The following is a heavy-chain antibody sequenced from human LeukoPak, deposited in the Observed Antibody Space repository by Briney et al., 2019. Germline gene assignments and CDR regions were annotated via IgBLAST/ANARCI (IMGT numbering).Heavy chain of an antibody. J-gene: IGHJ4*02. V-gene: IGHV1-18*01. CDR2: TSTHNGNK. D-gene: IGHD3-10*01. Sequence: ASVNVSCKASGYTFTNYGFSWVRQAPGQGLEWMGWTSTHNGNKMYAQSLQGRVTVTTDTSTSTTYMELTSLRSDDTAVYYCARDLRRGSYYDGHYLDFWGQGTLVTVSS. CDR3: ARDLRRGSYYDGHYLDF. CDR1: GYTFTNYG.